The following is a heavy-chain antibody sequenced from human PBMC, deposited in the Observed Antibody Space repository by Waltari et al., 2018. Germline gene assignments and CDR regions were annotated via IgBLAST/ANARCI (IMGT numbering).Heavy chain of an antibody. CDR3: ARVLHYDILTGYPQYYFDY. CDR1: GGSISSHY. D-gene: IGHD3-9*01. CDR2: IYYSGST. V-gene: IGHV4-59*11. Sequence: QVQLQESGPGLVKPSETLSLTCTVSGGSISSHYWSWIRQPPGKGLEWIGYIYYSGSTNYNPSLKSRVTISVDTSKNQFSRKLSSVTAADTAVYYCARVLHYDILTGYPQYYFDYWGQGTLVTVSS. J-gene: IGHJ4*02.